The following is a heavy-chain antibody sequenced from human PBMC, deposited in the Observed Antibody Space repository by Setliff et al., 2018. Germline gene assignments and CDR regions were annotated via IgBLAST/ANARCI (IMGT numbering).Heavy chain of an antibody. Sequence: LSLTCTVSGGSISCGTYYWNWVRQHPGKGLEWIGNIYNSGNTHYNPSLKSRVTISVDTSKNQLSLKLSSVTAADTAVYYCARSMGDYGDYIEDAFDIWGQGQWSPSPQ. D-gene: IGHD4-17*01. J-gene: IGHJ3*02. V-gene: IGHV4-31*03. CDR3: ARSMGDYGDYIEDAFDI. CDR1: GGSISCGTYY. CDR2: IYNSGNT.